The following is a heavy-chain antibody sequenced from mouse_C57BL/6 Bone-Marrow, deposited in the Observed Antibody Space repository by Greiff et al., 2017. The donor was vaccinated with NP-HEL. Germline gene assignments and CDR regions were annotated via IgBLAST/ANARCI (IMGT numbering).Heavy chain of an antibody. CDR2: IDPENGDT. CDR1: GFNIKDDY. Sequence: VQLKESGAELVRPGASVKLSCTASGFNIKDDYMHWVKQRPEQGLEWIGCIDPENGDTEYASKFQGKATITADTSSNTASLQLSSLTSEDTAVYYCTSFITTVVARDVGGTGTTVTVSS. D-gene: IGHD1-1*01. CDR3: TSFITTVVARDV. V-gene: IGHV14-4*01. J-gene: IGHJ1*03.